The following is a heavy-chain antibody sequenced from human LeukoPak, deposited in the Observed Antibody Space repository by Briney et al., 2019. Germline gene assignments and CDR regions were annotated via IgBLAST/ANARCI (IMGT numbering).Heavy chain of an antibody. CDR1: GYTFTSYD. CDR3: ARGTVGPLWFGGY. Sequence: GASVKVSCKASGYTFTSYDINWVRQATGQGLEWMGWISPNSDNTGYAQKFQGRVTMTRNTSISTAYMELSSLRSEDTAVYYCARGTVGPLWFGGYWGQGTLVTVSS. CDR2: ISPNSDNT. J-gene: IGHJ4*02. D-gene: IGHD3-10*01. V-gene: IGHV1-8*01.